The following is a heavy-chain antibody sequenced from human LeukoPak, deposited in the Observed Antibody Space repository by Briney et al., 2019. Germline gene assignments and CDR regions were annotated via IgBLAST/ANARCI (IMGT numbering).Heavy chain of an antibody. V-gene: IGHV4-34*01. Sequence: SETLSLTCAVSGGSLSGYYWSWIRQPPGKGLEWIGEINHSGSTNYNPSLKSRVTISVDTSKNQFSLKLSSVTAADTAVYYCAVVTLTGWTFDHWGQGTLVTVSS. J-gene: IGHJ5*02. D-gene: IGHD4-23*01. CDR3: AVVTLTGWTFDH. CDR1: GGSLSGYY. CDR2: INHSGST.